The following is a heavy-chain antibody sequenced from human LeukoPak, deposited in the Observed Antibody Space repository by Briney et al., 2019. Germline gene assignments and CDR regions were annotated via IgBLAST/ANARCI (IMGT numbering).Heavy chain of an antibody. CDR1: GGSISSSTYY. J-gene: IGHJ3*02. CDR2: IYYSGST. D-gene: IGHD3-10*01. V-gene: IGHV4-39*01. Sequence: SETLSLTCTVSGGSISSSTYYWGWTRQPPGKGLEWIGSIYYSGSTYYNPSLKSRVTISVDTSKNQFSLKLSSVPAADTALYYCARLTMVRGAPDAFDIWGQGTMVTVSS. CDR3: ARLTMVRGAPDAFDI.